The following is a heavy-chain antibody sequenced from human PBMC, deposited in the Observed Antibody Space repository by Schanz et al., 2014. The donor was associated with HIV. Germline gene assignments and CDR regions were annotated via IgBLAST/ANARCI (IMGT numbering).Heavy chain of an antibody. Sequence: QVQLVQSGAEVKKPGASVKVSCKASGYSFTSYDITWVRQVVGQGPEWMGWMNPHPQSKNRGYAQSFQGRVTFTSDASMGTAYLELSNLRSEDTAVFYCATWGGTSYSYARYDMDVWGQGTTVTVSS. D-gene: IGHD3-16*01. J-gene: IGHJ6*02. CDR3: ATWGGTSYSYARYDMDV. CDR1: GYSFTSYD. V-gene: IGHV1-8*01. CDR2: MNPHPQSKNR.